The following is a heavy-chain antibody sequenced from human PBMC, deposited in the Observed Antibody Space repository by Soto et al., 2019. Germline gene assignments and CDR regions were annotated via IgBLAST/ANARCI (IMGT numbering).Heavy chain of an antibody. CDR1: GGSISSGGYY. J-gene: IGHJ4*02. V-gene: IGHV4-31*03. CDR3: ARVTIGYCSSTRCDPNYFDY. D-gene: IGHD2-2*01. Sequence: SETLSLTCTVSGGSISSGGYYWSWIRQHPQKGLEWIGHIYHSGSTYYNPSLKSRVTISIDTSKKQFSLKLSSVTAADTAVYYCARVTIGYCSSTRCDPNYFDYWGQGALVTVSS. CDR2: IYHSGST.